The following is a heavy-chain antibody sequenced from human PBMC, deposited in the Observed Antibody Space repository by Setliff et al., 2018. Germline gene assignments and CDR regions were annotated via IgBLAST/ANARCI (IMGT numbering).Heavy chain of an antibody. V-gene: IGHV1-46*01. J-gene: IGHJ3*01. CDR2: INSSGGSA. Sequence: ASVKVSCKTSGYVFINFYMYWVRQAPGQGLEWMGIINSSGGSASYALQFQGRITMTRDTSISTGYMELSRLRSDDTAVYYCTQDLNRWFGEFAFDVWGQGTMVTVSS. D-gene: IGHD3-10*01. CDR1: GYVFINFY. CDR3: TQDLNRWFGEFAFDV.